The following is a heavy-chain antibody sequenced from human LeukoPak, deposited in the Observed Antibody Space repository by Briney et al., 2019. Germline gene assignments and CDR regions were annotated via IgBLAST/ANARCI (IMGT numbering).Heavy chain of an antibody. CDR2: ISAYNGNT. J-gene: IGHJ4*02. D-gene: IGHD6-25*01. CDR1: GYTFTSYG. Sequence: ASVKVSCKASGYTFTSYGISWVRQAPGQGLEWMGWISAYNGNTNYAQKLQGRVIMTTDTSTSTAYMELRSLRSDDTAVYYCARGGRSAATTPRSDYWGQGTLVTVSS. V-gene: IGHV1-18*01. CDR3: ARGGRSAATTPRSDY.